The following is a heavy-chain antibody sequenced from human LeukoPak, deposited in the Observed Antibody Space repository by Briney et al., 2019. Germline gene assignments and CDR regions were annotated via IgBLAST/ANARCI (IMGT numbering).Heavy chain of an antibody. J-gene: IGHJ4*02. D-gene: IGHD3-3*01. CDR1: GGIFANYA. V-gene: IGHV1-69*01. CDR3: AKGHDDFRQFDF. Sequence: ASVKVSCKASGGIFANYAISWVRKAPGQGLEWMGGTIPIFGSGHSAQKFQGRLTITADESTRTTYMELSSLRSEDTAVYYCAKGHDDFRQFDFWGQGTLVIVSS. CDR2: TIPIFGSG.